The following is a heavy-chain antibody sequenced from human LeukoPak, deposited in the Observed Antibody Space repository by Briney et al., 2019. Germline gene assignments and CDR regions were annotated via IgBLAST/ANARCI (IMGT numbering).Heavy chain of an antibody. CDR3: AREPIYDFWSGYLDPYYYYYGMDV. CDR1: GYTFTGYY. J-gene: IGHJ6*02. Sequence: GASMKVSCKASGYTFTGYYMHWVRQAPGQGLEWMGWINPNSGGTNYAQKFQGRVTMTRDTSISTAYMELSRLRSDDTAVYYCAREPIYDFWSGYLDPYYYYYGMDVWGQGTTVTVSS. CDR2: INPNSGGT. D-gene: IGHD3-3*01. V-gene: IGHV1-2*02.